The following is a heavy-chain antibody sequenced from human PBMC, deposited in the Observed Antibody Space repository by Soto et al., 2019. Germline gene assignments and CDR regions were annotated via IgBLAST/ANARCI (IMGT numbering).Heavy chain of an antibody. V-gene: IGHV1-18*01. CDR2: ISAYNVNT. J-gene: IGHJ6*02. Sequence: QVQLVQSGAEVKKPGASVKVSCKASGYTFTSYGISWVRQAPGQGLEWMGWISAYNVNTNYAQKLQGRVTMTTDTSTSTAYMELRSLRSDDTVVYYCARDLGGYTMIVVVILDGMDVWGQGTTVTVSS. CDR3: ARDLGGYTMIVVVILDGMDV. D-gene: IGHD3-22*01. CDR1: GYTFTSYG.